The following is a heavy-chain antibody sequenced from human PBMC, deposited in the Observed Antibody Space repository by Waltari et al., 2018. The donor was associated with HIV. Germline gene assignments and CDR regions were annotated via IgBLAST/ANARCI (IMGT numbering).Heavy chain of an antibody. CDR1: GFTFSSYA. Sequence: EVQLLESGGGLVQPGGSLRLSCAGSGFTFSSYAMTWVRQAPGKGLELVSAIFGDGGSTFYADSVKGRFTISRDNSKNTLYLQMNSLRAEDTAVYYCAKGTLNPLTTDYWGQGTLVTVSS. V-gene: IGHV3-23*01. CDR3: AKGTLNPLTTDY. J-gene: IGHJ4*02. CDR2: IFGDGGST. D-gene: IGHD4-17*01.